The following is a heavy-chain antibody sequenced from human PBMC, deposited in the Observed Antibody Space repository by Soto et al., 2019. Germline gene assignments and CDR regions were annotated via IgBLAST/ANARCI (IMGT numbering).Heavy chain of an antibody. CDR3: ARVPCSGGSCYSAY. CDR2: ISSSSSYI. Sequence: GSLRLSCAASGFTFSSYSMNWVRQAPGKGLEWVSSISSSSSYIYYADSVKGRFTISRDNAKNSLYLQMNSLRAEDTAVYYCARVPCSGGSCYSAYWGQGTLVTVSS. CDR1: GFTFSSYS. V-gene: IGHV3-21*01. D-gene: IGHD2-15*01. J-gene: IGHJ4*03.